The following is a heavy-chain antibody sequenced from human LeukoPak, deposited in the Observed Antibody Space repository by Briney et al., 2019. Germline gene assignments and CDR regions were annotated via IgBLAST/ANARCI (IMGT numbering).Heavy chain of an antibody. V-gene: IGHV1-18*01. D-gene: IGHD1-26*01. J-gene: IGHJ3*02. CDR2: ISAYNGNT. CDR3: ARVPVVGATGHDAFDI. CDR1: GYTFTSYG. Sequence: ASVKVSCKASGYTFTSYGISWVRQASGQGLEWMGWISAYNGNTNYAQKLQGRVTMTTDTSTSTAYMELRSLRSDDTAVYYCARVPVVGATGHDAFDIWGQGTMVTVSS.